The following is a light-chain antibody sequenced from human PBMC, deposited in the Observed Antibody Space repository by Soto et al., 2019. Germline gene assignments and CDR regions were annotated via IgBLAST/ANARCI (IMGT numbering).Light chain of an antibody. J-gene: IGLJ1*01. CDR3: GSWDHSVSGFV. CDR2: QSN. V-gene: IGLV1-51*02. CDR1: TSNIGNNY. Sequence: QSVLTQPPSVSAAPGQKVTISCSGSTSNIGNNYVSWFQQLPGTAPQLIIYQSNRRPSGIPDRFSGSKSGTSATLGITGLQTGDEADYYCGSWDHSVSGFVFGTGTKLTVL.